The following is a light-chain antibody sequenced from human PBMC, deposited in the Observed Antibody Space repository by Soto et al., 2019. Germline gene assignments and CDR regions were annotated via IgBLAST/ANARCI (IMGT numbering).Light chain of an antibody. Sequence: DMQMTQSPSSLSASVGDRVTITCRASQGIYNSLAWYQQKPGKAPKLLIYGASTLEAAVPSRFSGSGSGTDFTLNISSLQPEDVATYYCHKYNSALLTFGQGTRLEIK. CDR1: QGIYNS. V-gene: IGKV1-27*01. CDR3: HKYNSALLT. J-gene: IGKJ5*01. CDR2: GAS.